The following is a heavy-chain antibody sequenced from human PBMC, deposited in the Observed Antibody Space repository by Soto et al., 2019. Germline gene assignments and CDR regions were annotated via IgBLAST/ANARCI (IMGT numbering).Heavy chain of an antibody. CDR1: GYNFNYW. CDR3: ARQTDGGRFDY. D-gene: IGHD2-15*01. J-gene: IGHJ4*02. V-gene: IGHV5-51*01. CDR2: INPGDSDT. Sequence: GESLKISCKGSGYNFNYWIGWVRQMPGKGLEWTGIINPGDSDTRYNPYFQGQVTFSVDKSISTAYLQWGSLKASDTAIYYCARQTDGGRFDYWGQGTLVTVSS.